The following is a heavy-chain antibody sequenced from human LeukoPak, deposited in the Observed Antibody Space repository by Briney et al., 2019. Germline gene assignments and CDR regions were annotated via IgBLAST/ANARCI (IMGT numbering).Heavy chain of an antibody. D-gene: IGHD3-22*01. J-gene: IGHJ5*02. Sequence: SETLSLTYTVSGGSISSYYWSWLRQPPGKGLEWLGYIYYSGSTNYNPSLKSRVTISVDTSKNQFSLKLSSVTAADTAVYYCARAGYYYDSSGYFRFDPWGQGTLVTVSS. CDR2: IYYSGST. CDR1: GGSISSYY. CDR3: ARAGYYYDSSGYFRFDP. V-gene: IGHV4-59*01.